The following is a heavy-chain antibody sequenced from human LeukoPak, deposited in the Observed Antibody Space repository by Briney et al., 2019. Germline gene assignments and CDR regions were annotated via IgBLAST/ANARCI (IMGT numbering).Heavy chain of an antibody. CDR2: ISGSGGTT. D-gene: IGHD5-24*01. Sequence: GGSLRLSCAASGLTFSSYAMSWVRQAPGKGLEWVSTISGSGGTTCYADSVKGRFTISRDNSKNTLYLQMNSQRAEDTAVYYCAKSPRDGYNYYFDYWGQGTLVTVSS. V-gene: IGHV3-23*01. CDR3: AKSPRDGYNYYFDY. CDR1: GLTFSSYA. J-gene: IGHJ4*02.